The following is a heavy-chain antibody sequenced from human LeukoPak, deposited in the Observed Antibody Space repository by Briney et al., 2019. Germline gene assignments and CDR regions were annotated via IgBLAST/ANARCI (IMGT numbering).Heavy chain of an antibody. CDR1: GGSISSSSAY. J-gene: IGHJ4*02. V-gene: IGHV4-39*01. D-gene: IGHD5-18*01. Sequence: SETLSLTCTVSGGSISSSSAYWGWIRQPPGEGLEWIVSIYYSKNTYYNPSLKRRATISADTSKNQSSLTLGSVRTTDTAVYYCVSPRGFSYGYFDYWGQGTLVTVSS. CDR3: VSPRGFSYGYFDY. CDR2: IYYSKNT.